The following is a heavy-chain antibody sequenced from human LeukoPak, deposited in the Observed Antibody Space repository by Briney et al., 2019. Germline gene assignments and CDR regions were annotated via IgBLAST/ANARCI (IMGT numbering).Heavy chain of an antibody. CDR3: AGENYDSGSSSSANY. CDR2: IYYSGST. D-gene: IGHD3-10*01. Sequence: PSETLSLTCAVYGGSFSGYCWGWIRQPPGKGLEWVGSIYYSGSTYYNPSLKSRVTISVDTSTKQFSLMLSYVPAADAAAYYCAGENYDSGSSSSANYWGQGTVV. J-gene: IGHJ4*02. CDR1: GGSFSGYC. V-gene: IGHV4-34*01.